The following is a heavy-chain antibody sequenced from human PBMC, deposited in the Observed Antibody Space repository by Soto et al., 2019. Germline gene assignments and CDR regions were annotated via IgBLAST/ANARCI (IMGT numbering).Heavy chain of an antibody. Sequence: SVKVSCKASGGTFSSYAISWVRQAPGQGLEWMGGIIPIFGTANYAQKFQGRVTITADESTSTAYMELSSLRSEDTAVYYCARSAVRRYFDWLLPDAFDIWGQGTMVTVSS. D-gene: IGHD3-9*01. V-gene: IGHV1-69*13. J-gene: IGHJ3*02. CDR3: ARSAVRRYFDWLLPDAFDI. CDR2: IIPIFGTA. CDR1: GGTFSSYA.